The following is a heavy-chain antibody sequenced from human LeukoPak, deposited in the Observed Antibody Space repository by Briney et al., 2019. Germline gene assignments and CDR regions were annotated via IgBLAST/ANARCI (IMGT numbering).Heavy chain of an antibody. V-gene: IGHV3-30*02. J-gene: IGHJ4*02. CDR3: AKDLLWFGELGEYYFDY. CDR1: GFTFSSYG. D-gene: IGHD3-10*01. CDR2: IRYDGSNK. Sequence: GGSLRLPCAASGFTFSSYGMHWVRQAPGKGLEWVAFIRYDGSNKYYADSVKGRFTIPRDNSKNTLYLQMNSLRAEDTAVYYCAKDLLWFGELGEYYFDYWGQGTLVTVSS.